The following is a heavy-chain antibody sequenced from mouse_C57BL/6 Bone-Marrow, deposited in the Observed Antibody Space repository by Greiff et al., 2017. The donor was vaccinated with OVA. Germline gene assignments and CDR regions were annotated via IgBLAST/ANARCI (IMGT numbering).Heavy chain of an antibody. CDR3: ASHYYYGSYWYFDV. CDR2: VHPNSGST. J-gene: IGHJ1*03. D-gene: IGHD1-1*01. V-gene: IGHV1-64*01. CDR1: GYTFTSYW. Sequence: QVQLQQPGAELVKLGASVKLSCKASGYTFTSYWMHWVKQRPGQGLEWIGMVHPNSGSTNYNEKFKSKATLTVDKSSSTAYMQHSSLPTEDSAVYYCASHYYYGSYWYFDVWGTGTTVTVSS.